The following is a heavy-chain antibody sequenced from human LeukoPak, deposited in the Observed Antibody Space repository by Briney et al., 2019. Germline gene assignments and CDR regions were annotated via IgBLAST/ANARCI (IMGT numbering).Heavy chain of an antibody. D-gene: IGHD2-2*01. CDR2: INSYSGVT. V-gene: IGHV1-2*02. CDR3: ARGVCSSTSCFAYDY. J-gene: IGHJ4*02. CDR1: RYTFTDYI. Sequence: ASVKVSRKASRYTFTDYIIHRVRQAPGQGLEWMGWINSYSGVTSYAQNFQARVTMTRDTSITTAYMELSSLESEDTAVYYCARGVCSSTSCFAYDYWGQGALVSVCS.